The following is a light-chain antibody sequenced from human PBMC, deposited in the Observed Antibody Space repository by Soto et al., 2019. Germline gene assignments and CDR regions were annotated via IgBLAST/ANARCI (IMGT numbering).Light chain of an antibody. Sequence: DIQMTQSPSSLSASVGDRVTITCRASQSISSYLNWYQQKPGKAPKLLIYAASSLQSGVPSRFSGSGSGTDFTLTISSLQPEDFATYYCQQLNIYPLTFGGGTKG. V-gene: IGKV1-39*01. J-gene: IGKJ4*01. CDR3: QQLNIYPLT. CDR1: QSISSY. CDR2: AAS.